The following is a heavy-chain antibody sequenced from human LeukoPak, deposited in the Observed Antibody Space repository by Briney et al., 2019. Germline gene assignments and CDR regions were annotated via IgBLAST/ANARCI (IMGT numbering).Heavy chain of an antibody. J-gene: IGHJ4*02. CDR3: ARDAYHSGDLDQ. CDR2: IRFDGTNR. Sequence: GGSLRLSCAASGFTFSNYIMHRVRQAPGKGLEWVSFIRFDGTNRHYVDSVKGRFTISRDNANNMLYLQMNSLNFEDTAVYYCARDAYHSGDLDQWGEGTLVIVSS. CDR1: GFTFSNYI. V-gene: IGHV3-30*02. D-gene: IGHD7-27*01.